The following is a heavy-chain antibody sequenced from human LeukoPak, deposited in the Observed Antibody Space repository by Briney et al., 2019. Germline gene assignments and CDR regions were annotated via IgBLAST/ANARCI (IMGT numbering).Heavy chain of an antibody. J-gene: IGHJ4*02. V-gene: IGHV3-74*01. Sequence: GGSLRLSCAASGFTFSSYWMHWVREAPGKGLVWVLVSRMNSDVGSRSYADSVKGRFTISRDNAKNTLYLQMNSLRAEDTAVYYCAREYRSGDFDYWGQGTLVTVSS. D-gene: IGHD3-10*01. CDR3: AREYRSGDFDY. CDR1: GFTFSSYW. CDR2: MNSDVGSR.